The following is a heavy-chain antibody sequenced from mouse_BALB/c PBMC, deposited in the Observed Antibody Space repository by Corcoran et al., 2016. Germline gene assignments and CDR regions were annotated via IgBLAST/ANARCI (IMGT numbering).Heavy chain of an antibody. CDR3: PRWGGSPDY. CDR2: INPTNGGT. Sequence: EVLLQQSGPELVKPGASVKIPCKASGYTFTDYNMDWVKQSHGKSLEWIGDINPTNGGTIYNQKFKGKATLTVDKSSSTAYMELRSLRSEDTAVYYCPRWGGSPDYWGQGTTLTVSS. V-gene: IGHV1-18*01. J-gene: IGHJ2*01. D-gene: IGHD3-1*01. CDR1: GYTFTDYN.